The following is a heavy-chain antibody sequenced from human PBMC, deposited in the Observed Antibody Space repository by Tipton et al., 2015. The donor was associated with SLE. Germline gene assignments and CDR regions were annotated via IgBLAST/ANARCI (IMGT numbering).Heavy chain of an antibody. CDR1: GFTFSSYP. CDR3: AAPGG. D-gene: IGHD2-15*01. CDR2: ISSNGGST. J-gene: IGHJ4*02. V-gene: IGHV3-64*02. Sequence: SLRLSCAASGFTFSSYPMHWVRQAPGKGPEYVSAISSNGGSTYYADSVKGRFTISRDNSKNTLYLQMGSLRAEDMAVYYCAAPGGWGQGILVTVSS.